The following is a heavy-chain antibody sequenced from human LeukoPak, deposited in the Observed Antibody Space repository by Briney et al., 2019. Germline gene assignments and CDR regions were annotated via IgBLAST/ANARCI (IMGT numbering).Heavy chain of an antibody. CDR2: IYSGGST. D-gene: IGHD1-26*01. CDR3: ARAPMGATTFDY. CDR1: GFTVSSNY. V-gene: IGHV3-66*01. Sequence: GGSLRLSCAASGFTVSSNYMSWVRQAPGKGLEWVSVIYSGGSTYYADSVKGRFTISRDNSKNTLYLQMNSLRAEDTAVYYCARAPMGATTFDYWGQGTLVTVSS. J-gene: IGHJ4*02.